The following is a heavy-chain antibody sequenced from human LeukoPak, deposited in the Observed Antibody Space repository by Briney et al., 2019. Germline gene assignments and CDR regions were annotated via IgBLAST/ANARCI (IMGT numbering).Heavy chain of an antibody. CDR1: GGTFSSYA. Sequence: GASVKVSCKASGGTFSSYAISWVRQAPGQGLEWMGGIIPIFGTANYAQKFQGRVTITADESTSTAYMELSSLRSEDTAVYYCARKIQLPLYYGMDVWGQGTTVTVSS. D-gene: IGHD5-18*01. J-gene: IGHJ6*02. V-gene: IGHV1-69*13. CDR2: IIPIFGTA. CDR3: ARKIQLPLYYGMDV.